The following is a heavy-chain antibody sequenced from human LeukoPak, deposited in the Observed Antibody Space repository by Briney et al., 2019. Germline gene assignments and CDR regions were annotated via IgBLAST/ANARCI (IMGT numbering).Heavy chain of an antibody. V-gene: IGHV3-7*01. CDR1: GLTFTNYW. CDR3: ATSSYSSSSS. D-gene: IGHD6-6*01. Sequence: GGSLRLSCTASGLTFTNYWMIWIRQAPGKGLEWVANINHDASEKYYVGSVEGRFTISRDNAKNSLFLQMNSLRAEDTGVYYCATSSYSSSSSWGQGTLVTVPS. J-gene: IGHJ5*02. CDR2: INHDASEK.